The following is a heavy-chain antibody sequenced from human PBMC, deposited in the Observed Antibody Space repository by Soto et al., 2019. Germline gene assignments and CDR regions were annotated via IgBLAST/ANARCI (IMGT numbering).Heavy chain of an antibody. V-gene: IGHV3-23*04. CDR3: AKLLFSYSRDPFDP. CDR2: ISSSGGST. CDR1: GFTFSSYS. Sequence: EVQLVESGGGLVKPGGSLRLSCAASGFTFSSYSMNWVRQAPGKGLEWVSSISSSGGSTYYADSVKGRFTISRDNSKNTLYLQMNSLRAEDTAVYYCAKLLFSYSRDPFDPWGQGTLVTVSS. J-gene: IGHJ5*02. D-gene: IGHD6-13*01.